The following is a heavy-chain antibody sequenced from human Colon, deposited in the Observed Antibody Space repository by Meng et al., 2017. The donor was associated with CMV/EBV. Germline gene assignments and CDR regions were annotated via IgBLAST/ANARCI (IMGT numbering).Heavy chain of an antibody. D-gene: IGHD6-6*01. CDR3: AREWGWEAARLYHVDF. CDR1: GAINPCNW. Sequence: GAINPCNWWNWVRQPPGKGLEWIEEIHHSGNTNYNPSLDSRVTISVDKSKNQFSLKLRSVTAADTAVYYCAREWGWEAARLYHVDFWGQGILVTVSS. CDR2: IHHSGNT. V-gene: IGHV4-4*02. J-gene: IGHJ4*02.